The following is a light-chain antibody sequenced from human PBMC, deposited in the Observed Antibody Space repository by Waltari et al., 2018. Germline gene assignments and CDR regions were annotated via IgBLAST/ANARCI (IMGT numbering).Light chain of an antibody. CDR1: SSDVGGYNY. CDR2: DVS. Sequence: QSALTQPASVSGSPGQSITISCTGTSSDVGGYNYVSWYQQHPGKAPNLMIYDVSKRPSGFSNRFSGSKSGNTASLTISGLQAEDEADYYCCSYAGSSTSVFGGGTKLTVL. J-gene: IGLJ2*01. CDR3: CSYAGSSTSV. V-gene: IGLV2-23*02.